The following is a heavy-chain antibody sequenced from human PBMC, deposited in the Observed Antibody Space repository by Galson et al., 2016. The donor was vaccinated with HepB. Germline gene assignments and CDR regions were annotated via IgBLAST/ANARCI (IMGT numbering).Heavy chain of an antibody. V-gene: IGHV4-34*01. CDR3: ARTDGSASYRGYFDY. Sequence: SETLSLTCDVYGGSFSGNQWAWIRQPPGKGLEWLGEINYRGDTNYNPSLESRVTISRDTSKNQFSLSLASVNAGDAAVYCWARTDGSASYRGYFDYWGLGSLVTVS. CDR2: INYRGDT. CDR1: GGSFSGNQ. J-gene: IGHJ4*02. D-gene: IGHD3-10*01.